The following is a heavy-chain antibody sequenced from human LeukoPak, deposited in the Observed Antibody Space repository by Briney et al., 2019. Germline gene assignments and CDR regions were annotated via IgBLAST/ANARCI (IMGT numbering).Heavy chain of an antibody. CDR1: AFTFSGNW. CDR3: ARMAGYYYYGMDV. Sequence: PGGSLRLSCAASAFTFSGNWMSWVRQAPGKGLEWVANIKYDGSEKYYVDSVKGRFTISRDNSKNTLYLQMNSLRAEDTAVYYCARMAGYYYYGMDVWGQGTMVTVSS. J-gene: IGHJ6*02. CDR2: IKYDGSEK. V-gene: IGHV3-7*01. D-gene: IGHD3-10*01.